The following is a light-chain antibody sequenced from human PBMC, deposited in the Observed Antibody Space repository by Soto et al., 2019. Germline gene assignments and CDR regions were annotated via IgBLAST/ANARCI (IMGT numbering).Light chain of an antibody. J-gene: IGLJ3*02. CDR3: CSYAGTYANWV. V-gene: IGLV2-11*01. CDR1: SSDVGAYNY. CDR2: DVT. Sequence: QSALTQPRSVSGSPGQSVTISCTGTSSDVGAYNYVSWYQQHPGKAPKLMIYDVTKRPSGVPDRFSGSKSGNTASLTISGLQAEDEADYCCCSYAGTYANWVFGGGTQLTVL.